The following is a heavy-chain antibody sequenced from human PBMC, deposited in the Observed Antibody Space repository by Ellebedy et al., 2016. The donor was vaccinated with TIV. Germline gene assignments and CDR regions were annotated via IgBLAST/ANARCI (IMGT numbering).Heavy chain of an antibody. Sequence: SETLSLTXTVSGGSMSSYYWNWMWQPPGTGLEWVGYIYDSGTTRYNPSLESRVTISIDTSKNQFFLSLTSVTAADTAVYYCARGIAVAGHDWVDPWGQGTLVTVSP. V-gene: IGHV4-59*01. CDR3: ARGIAVAGHDWVDP. CDR2: IYDSGTT. J-gene: IGHJ5*02. D-gene: IGHD6-19*01. CDR1: GGSMSSYY.